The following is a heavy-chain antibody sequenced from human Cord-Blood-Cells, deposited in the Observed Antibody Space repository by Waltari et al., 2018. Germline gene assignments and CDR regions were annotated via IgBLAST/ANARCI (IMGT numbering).Heavy chain of an antibody. J-gene: IGHJ6*02. D-gene: IGHD1-26*01. CDR3: ARVAWELYYYYGMDV. V-gene: IGHV3-48*03. CDR1: GFTFRSCE. CDR2: ISSSGSTI. Sequence: EVQLVESGGGLVQPGGSLRLSCAASGFTFRSCEMNWVRQAPGKGLEWVSYISSSGSTIYYADSVKGRFTISRDNAKNSLYLQMNSLRAEDTAVYYCARVAWELYYYYGMDVWGQGTTVTVSS.